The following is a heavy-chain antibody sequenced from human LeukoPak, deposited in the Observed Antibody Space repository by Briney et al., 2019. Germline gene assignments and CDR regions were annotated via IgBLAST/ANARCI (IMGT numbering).Heavy chain of an antibody. CDR1: GGSISSSSYY. V-gene: IGHV4-39*02. CDR3: AREALRSSWRPVDY. CDR2: IYHSGST. J-gene: IGHJ4*02. Sequence: SETLSLTCTVSGGSISSSSYYWGWIRQPPGKGLEWIGSIYHSGSTYYNPSLKSRVTISVDTSKNQFSLKLSSVTAADTAVYYCAREALRSSWRPVDYWGQGTLVTVSS. D-gene: IGHD6-13*01.